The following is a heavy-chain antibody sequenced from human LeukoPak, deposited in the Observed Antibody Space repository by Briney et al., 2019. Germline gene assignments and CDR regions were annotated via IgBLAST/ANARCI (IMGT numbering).Heavy chain of an antibody. CDR3: ARGSSSWYR. Sequence: SETPSLTCAVYGGSFSGYYWSWIRQPPGKGLEWIGEINHSGSTNYNPSLKSRVTISVDTSKNQFSLKLSSVTAADTAVYYFARGSSSWYRWGQGTLVTVSS. V-gene: IGHV4-34*01. D-gene: IGHD6-13*01. CDR1: GGSFSGYY. CDR2: INHSGST. J-gene: IGHJ5*02.